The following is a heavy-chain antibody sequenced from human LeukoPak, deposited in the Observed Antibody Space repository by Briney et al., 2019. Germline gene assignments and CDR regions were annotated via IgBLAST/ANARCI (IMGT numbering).Heavy chain of an antibody. CDR1: GFTFSSYW. Sequence: QTGGSLRLSCAASGFTFSSYWMSWVRQAPGKGLEWVANIKQDGSEKYYVDSVKGRFTISRDNAKNSLYLQMNSLRAEDTAVYYCARGSAVTANNFDFWGQGTLVTVSS. CDR3: ARGSAVTANNFDF. J-gene: IGHJ4*02. CDR2: IKQDGSEK. V-gene: IGHV3-7*01. D-gene: IGHD4-11*01.